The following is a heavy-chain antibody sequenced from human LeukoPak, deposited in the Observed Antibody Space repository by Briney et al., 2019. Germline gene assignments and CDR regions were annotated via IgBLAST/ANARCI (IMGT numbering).Heavy chain of an antibody. Sequence: GGSLRLSCAVSGFTFSSSWMHWVRHAPGKGLVWVSHIKTDGSTTAYADSMKGRFTISRDNAKNTLYLQMNSLRAEDTGVYYCARGNQQLPRSTPDYWGQGTLVTVSS. V-gene: IGHV3-74*01. J-gene: IGHJ4*02. CDR1: GFTFSSSW. CDR2: IKTDGSTT. D-gene: IGHD2-2*01. CDR3: ARGNQQLPRSTPDY.